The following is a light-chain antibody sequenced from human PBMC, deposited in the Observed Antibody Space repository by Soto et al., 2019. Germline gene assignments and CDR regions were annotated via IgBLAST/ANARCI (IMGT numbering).Light chain of an antibody. J-gene: IGKJ1*01. CDR1: QSVNSN. CDR2: GAS. V-gene: IGKV3-15*01. Sequence: ETVMTQSPATLSVSPGERATLSCWASQSVNSNLAWYQQKPGQAPRLLIYGASTRATGIPARFSGSGSGTEFTLTISSLQSEDSAVYFCQQYANWPKTFGQGTKVDIK. CDR3: QQYANWPKT.